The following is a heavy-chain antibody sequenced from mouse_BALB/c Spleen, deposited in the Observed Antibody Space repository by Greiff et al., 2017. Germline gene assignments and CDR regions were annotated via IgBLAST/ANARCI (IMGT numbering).Heavy chain of an antibody. CDR2: INPSSGYT. J-gene: IGHJ4*01. CDR1: GYTFTSYT. D-gene: IGHD2-2*01. Sequence: QVQLKQSGAELARPGASVKMSCKASGYTFTSYTMHWVKQRPGQGLEWIGYINPSSGYTNYNQKFKDKATLTADKSSSTAYMQLSSLTSEDSAVYYCARSGGYDDYAMDYWGQGTSGTVSS. CDR3: ARSGGYDDYAMDY. V-gene: IGHV1-4*01.